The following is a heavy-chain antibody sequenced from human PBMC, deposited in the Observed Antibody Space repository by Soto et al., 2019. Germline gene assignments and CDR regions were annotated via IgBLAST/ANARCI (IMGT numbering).Heavy chain of an antibody. D-gene: IGHD3-10*01. J-gene: IGHJ3*02. CDR2: IYHSGSI. CDR3: ASKFGELLADAFDI. CDR1: NASISSRKW. Sequence: QVQLQESGPGLVKPSGTLSLTCTVSNASISSRKWWTWVRQTPGKGLEWIGEIYHSGSINHTPSLKRRVTMSLDKSKNQFSLKMTSVTAADTAVYYCASKFGELLADAFDIWGQGTVVTVSS. V-gene: IGHV4-4*02.